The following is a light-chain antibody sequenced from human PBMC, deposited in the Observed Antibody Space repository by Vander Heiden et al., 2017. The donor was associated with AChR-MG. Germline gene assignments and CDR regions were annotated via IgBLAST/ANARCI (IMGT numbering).Light chain of an antibody. CDR2: DVS. V-gene: IGLV2-14*01. CDR1: SRDVGGYND. J-gene: IGLJ1*01. CDR3: SSYTSSSTLV. Sequence: QSALTQPASVSAPPGQSITISCTGTSRDVGGYNDVSWYQQHPGKAPKLMIYDVSKRPSGVSNRFSGSKSGNTASLTISGLQAEDEADYYCSSYTSSSTLVFGTGTKVTVL.